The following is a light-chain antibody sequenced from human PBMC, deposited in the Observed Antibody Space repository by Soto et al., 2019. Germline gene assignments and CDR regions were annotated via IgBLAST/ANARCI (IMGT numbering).Light chain of an antibody. V-gene: IGKV3D-11*02. CDR2: DTS. CDR1: QSVFTS. J-gene: IGKJ4*01. Sequence: EVVLTQSPGTLSLSPGERATLSCRASQSVFTSLAWFQQKPGQAPKLLISDTSNRAGGIPARFSGSGSGTDFTLTISSLEHEDFEVYYCQQRNSWQLTLGGGTKVDIK. CDR3: QQRNSWQLT.